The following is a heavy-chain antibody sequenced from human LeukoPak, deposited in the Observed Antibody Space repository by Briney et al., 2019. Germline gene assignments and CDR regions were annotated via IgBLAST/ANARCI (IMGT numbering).Heavy chain of an antibody. V-gene: IGHV1-69*13. Sequence: WASVTVSCKASGGTFSSYAISWVRQAPGQGLEWMGGIIPIFGTANYAQKFQGRVTITADESTSTAYMELSSLRSEDTAVYYCAMVDTAMVTHFQHWGQGTLVAVSS. D-gene: IGHD5-18*01. CDR1: GGTFSSYA. CDR2: IIPIFGTA. J-gene: IGHJ1*01. CDR3: AMVDTAMVTHFQH.